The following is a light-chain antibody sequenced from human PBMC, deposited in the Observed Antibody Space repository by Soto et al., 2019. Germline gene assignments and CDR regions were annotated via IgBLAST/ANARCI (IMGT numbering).Light chain of an antibody. J-gene: IGKJ1*01. Sequence: EIMLTQSPGTLSLSPGERATLSCRASQSVSNNYLAWYQQKPGQAPRLLIHGSSTRAGGVPDRVSGSGSGRDFSLTISRLEPEDFALYYCQQYATSPWTFGQGTRVEIK. CDR1: QSVSNNY. CDR2: GSS. CDR3: QQYATSPWT. V-gene: IGKV3-20*01.